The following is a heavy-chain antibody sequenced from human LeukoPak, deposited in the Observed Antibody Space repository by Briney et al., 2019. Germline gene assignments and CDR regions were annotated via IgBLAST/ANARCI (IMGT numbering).Heavy chain of an antibody. D-gene: IGHD1-1*01. CDR3: ARPRGRTTGTTEGAFDI. V-gene: IGHV1-2*02. CDR1: GYTFTGYY. J-gene: IGHJ3*02. CDR2: INPNSGGT. Sequence: ASVKVSCKASGYTFTGYYVHWVRQAPGQGLEWMGWINPNSGGTNYAQKFQGSVNMTRDTSISTAYMELSRLRSDDTAVYYCARPRGRTTGTTEGAFDIWGQGTMVTVSS.